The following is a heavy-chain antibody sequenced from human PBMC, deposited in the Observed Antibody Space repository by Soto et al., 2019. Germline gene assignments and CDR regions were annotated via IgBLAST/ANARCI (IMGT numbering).Heavy chain of an antibody. CDR3: ARGERSWGYSPIPYGLDV. CDR1: GDSVSTNGVA. J-gene: IGHJ6*02. D-gene: IGHD4-4*01. Sequence: QVQLLQSGPGLVEPSQTLSLTCAISGDSVSTNGVAWNWLRQSPSRGLEWLGRTYYRSRWYNDYAASVKSRIIVNPDTTKNQFSLDLKSVTPEDSAVYYCARGERSWGYSPIPYGLDVWGQGTTVTVSS. CDR2: TYYRSRWYN. V-gene: IGHV6-1*01.